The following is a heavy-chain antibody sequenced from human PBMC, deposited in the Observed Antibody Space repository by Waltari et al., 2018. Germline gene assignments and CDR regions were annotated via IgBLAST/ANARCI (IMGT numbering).Heavy chain of an antibody. CDR2: INHSGST. D-gene: IGHD4-17*01. J-gene: IGHJ3*02. CDR3: ARAPFYDYGSGDI. Sequence: QVQLQQWGAGLLKPSETLSLTCAVYGGSFSGYYWSWIRQPPGKGLEWIGEINHSGSTNYNPSLKSRVTISVDTSKNQFSLKLSSVTAADTAVYYCARAPFYDYGSGDIWGQGTMVTVSS. V-gene: IGHV4-34*01. CDR1: GGSFSGYY.